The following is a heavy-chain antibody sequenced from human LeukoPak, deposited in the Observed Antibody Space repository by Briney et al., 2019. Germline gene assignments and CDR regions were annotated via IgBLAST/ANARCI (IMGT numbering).Heavy chain of an antibody. CDR1: GGSSNSGDYY. Sequence: SETLSLTCTVSGGSSNSGDYYWSWIRQPPGKGLEWIGYIYYSGGTYYNPSLKSRVTISIDTSMKQFFLDLSTVTAADTAVYYCARKVVADTAFDFWGQGTLVTVSS. CDR3: ARKVVADTAFDF. J-gene: IGHJ4*02. CDR2: IYYSGGT. D-gene: IGHD2-15*01. V-gene: IGHV4-30-4*01.